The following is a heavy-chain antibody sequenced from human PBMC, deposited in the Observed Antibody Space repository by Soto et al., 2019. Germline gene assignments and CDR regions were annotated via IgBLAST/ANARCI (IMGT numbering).Heavy chain of an antibody. D-gene: IGHD5-12*01. Sequence: PGGSLRLSCVTSAFSLTSCSMSWVRQTPGKGLEWVSALSRSGGATYYADSVKSRFTISRDTSTNTLYLQMSNLRAEDTAIYYCAKGEMATIRNSFDPWGQGTLVTVSS. J-gene: IGHJ5*02. CDR1: AFSLTSCS. V-gene: IGHV3-23*01. CDR2: LSRSGGAT. CDR3: AKGEMATIRNSFDP.